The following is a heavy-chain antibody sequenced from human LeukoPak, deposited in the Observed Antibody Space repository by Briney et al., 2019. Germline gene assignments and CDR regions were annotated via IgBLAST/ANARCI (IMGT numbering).Heavy chain of an antibody. Sequence: GGSLRLSCAASGFTFSNYWMHWVRQAPGKGLVWVSRINSDGSSRSYADSVKGRFTISRDNAKNTLYLQMNSLRADDTAVYYCASGYYYGSGSPDYWGQGTLVTVSS. CDR2: INSDGSSR. J-gene: IGHJ4*02. CDR3: ASGYYYGSGSPDY. D-gene: IGHD3-10*01. V-gene: IGHV3-74*01. CDR1: GFTFSNYW.